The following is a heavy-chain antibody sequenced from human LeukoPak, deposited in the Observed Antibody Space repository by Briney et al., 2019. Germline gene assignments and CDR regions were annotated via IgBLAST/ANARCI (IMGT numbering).Heavy chain of an antibody. CDR2: INPNSGDT. D-gene: IGHD6-19*01. J-gene: IGHJ5*02. V-gene: IGHV1-2*02. CDR1: GYTFTGYY. CDR3: ARVPGYSSDKRSLSWFDP. Sequence: ASAKVSCKASGYTFTGYYIHWVRQAPGQGLEWMGWINPNSGDTTSAQRFQGRVTMTRDTSLNTAYMELSRLTSDDTAVYYCARVPGYSSDKRSLSWFDPWGQGSLVTVSS.